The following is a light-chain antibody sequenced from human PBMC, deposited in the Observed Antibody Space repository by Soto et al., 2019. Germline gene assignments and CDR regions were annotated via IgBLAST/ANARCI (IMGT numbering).Light chain of an antibody. CDR1: SSDVGGYNY. Sequence: QSALTQPASVSGSPGQSITISCTGTSSDVGGYNYVSWYQQQPGKAPKLMIYDVSNRPSGVSNRYSGSKSGNTASLTIAGVQAEDDADYYCGSYTSSSTLVFGGGTKVTVL. CDR3: GSYTSSSTLV. V-gene: IGLV2-14*01. CDR2: DVS. J-gene: IGLJ3*02.